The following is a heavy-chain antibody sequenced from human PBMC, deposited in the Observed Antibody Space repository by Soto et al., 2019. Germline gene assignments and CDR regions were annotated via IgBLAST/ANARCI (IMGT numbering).Heavy chain of an antibody. CDR2: ISAGGSNT. CDR3: AKEYSTSFDY. J-gene: IGHJ4*02. CDR1: GCSFSNYA. Sequence: GGSLRLSCAASGCSFSNYAMNWVRQAPGKGLEWVSAISAGGSNTNYADSVKGRFTISSDNSKNTLYLQMNGLRADDTAVYYCAKEYSTSFDYWGQGTPVTVSS. D-gene: IGHD6-6*01. V-gene: IGHV3-23*01.